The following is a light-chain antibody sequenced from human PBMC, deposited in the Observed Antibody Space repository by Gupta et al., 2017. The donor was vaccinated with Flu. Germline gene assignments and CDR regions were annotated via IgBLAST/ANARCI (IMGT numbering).Light chain of an antibody. CDR3: QQDYSTPLT. J-gene: IGKJ4*01. CDR2: WAS. V-gene: IGKV4-1*01. CDR1: QSVLYSSNNKNY. Sequence: DIVMTQSPDSLAVSLGERATINCKSSQSVLYSSNNKNYLAWYQQKPGQPPKLLIYWASTRESGVPDRFSGRGSGTDFTLTISILQAEDVAVYYCQQDYSTPLTFGGGTKVEIK.